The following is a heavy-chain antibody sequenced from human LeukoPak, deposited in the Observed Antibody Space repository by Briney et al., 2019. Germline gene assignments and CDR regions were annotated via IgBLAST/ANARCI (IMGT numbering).Heavy chain of an antibody. V-gene: IGHV4-39*07. CDR2: IYYSGST. Sequence: PSETLSLTSTVSGGSISSSSYYWGWIRQPPGKGLEWIGSIYYSGSTYHNPSLKSRVTISVDTSKNQFSLKLSSVTAADTAVYYCARAHLYSSSWYSGDYWGQGTLVTVSS. D-gene: IGHD6-13*01. CDR1: GGSISSSSYY. J-gene: IGHJ4*02. CDR3: ARAHLYSSSWYSGDY.